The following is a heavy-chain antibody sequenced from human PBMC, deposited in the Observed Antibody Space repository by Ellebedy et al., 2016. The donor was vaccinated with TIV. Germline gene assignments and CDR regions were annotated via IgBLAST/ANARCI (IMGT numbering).Heavy chain of an antibody. CDR3: VSMLCSLTACSII. CDR2: ITGDGRNT. CDR1: GFTFEPYC. J-gene: IGHJ4*02. D-gene: IGHD2-8*01. V-gene: IGHV3-74*01. Sequence: PGGSLRLSCEASGFTFEPYCVHRVRQGPGTGPPWVSSITGDGRNTKYGDSVKGRFTIFRDTDKDRMYLQMSSLRLEVTARYYCVSMLCSLTACSIIWGQGTAVTVSS.